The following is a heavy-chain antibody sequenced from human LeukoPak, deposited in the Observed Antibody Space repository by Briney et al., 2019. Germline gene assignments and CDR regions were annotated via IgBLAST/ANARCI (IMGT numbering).Heavy chain of an antibody. J-gene: IGHJ4*02. CDR3: ARGDDSGYYDYFDY. D-gene: IGHD3-22*01. CDR1: GCTVDSNY. Sequence: GGSLRLSCAASGCTVDSNYLSWVRQAPGKGLEWVSTIYTGGNTYYAASVKGRFTISRDFSKNTVFLHMNSLRAEDTAMYYCARGDDSGYYDYFDYWGQGALVTVSS. CDR2: IYTGGNT. V-gene: IGHV3-53*01.